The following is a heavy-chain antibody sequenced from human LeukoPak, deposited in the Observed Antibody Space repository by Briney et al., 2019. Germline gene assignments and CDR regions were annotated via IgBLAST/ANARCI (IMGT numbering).Heavy chain of an antibody. J-gene: IGHJ3*02. CDR2: IYSGGST. CDR1: GFTVSSNY. Sequence: GGSLRLSCAASGFTVSSNYMSWVRQAPGKGLEGVSVIYSGGSTYYADSVKRRFTISRDNSKNTLYLQMNSLRAEDTAVYYCARDYYDSSGYYYDAFDIWGQGTMVTVSS. V-gene: IGHV3-66*01. D-gene: IGHD3-22*01. CDR3: ARDYYDSSGYYYDAFDI.